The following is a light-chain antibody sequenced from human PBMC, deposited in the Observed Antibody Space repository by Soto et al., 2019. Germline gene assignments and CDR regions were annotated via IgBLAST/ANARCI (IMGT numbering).Light chain of an antibody. CDR1: QSVNSW. J-gene: IGKJ1*01. V-gene: IGKV1-5*03. CDR3: QQYKTYWT. CDR2: RAS. Sequence: DIQLTQSPSALTASVGDSVTIIRRASQSVNSWVAWYQQTSGKAPNLLIYRASTLENGVPLRFSGSGSETEFTLTLSSLQPEDSATYCSQQYKTYWTFGQGTTVNIK.